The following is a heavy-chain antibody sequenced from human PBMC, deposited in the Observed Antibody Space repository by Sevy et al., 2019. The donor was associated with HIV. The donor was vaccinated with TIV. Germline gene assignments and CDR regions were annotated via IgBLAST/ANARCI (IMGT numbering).Heavy chain of an antibody. D-gene: IGHD3-22*01. J-gene: IGHJ6*02. V-gene: IGHV1-69*13. CDR1: GGTFSNYA. CDR2: FIPMFDTA. CDR3: AGSYFDSSGYSPLFYYGMDV. Sequence: ASVKVSCKASGGTFSNYAISWVRQAPGQGLEWMGGFIPMFDTANYAQKLQGKVTLTADGSTTTAYMELSSLSFDDTAVYYCAGSYFDSSGYSPLFYYGMDVWGQGTTVTVSS.